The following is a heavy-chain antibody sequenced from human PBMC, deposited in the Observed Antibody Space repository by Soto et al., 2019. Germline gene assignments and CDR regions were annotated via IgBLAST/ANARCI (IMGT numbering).Heavy chain of an antibody. D-gene: IGHD6-19*01. CDR1: GFTFSSYW. Sequence: GGSLRLSCAASGFTFSSYWMHWVRQAPGKGLVWVSRINSDGSSTSYADSVKGRFTISRDNAKNTLYLQMNSLRAEDTAVYYCAHIPVAGPWFDPWGQGTLVTVSS. V-gene: IGHV3-74*01. CDR3: AHIPVAGPWFDP. CDR2: INSDGSST. J-gene: IGHJ5*02.